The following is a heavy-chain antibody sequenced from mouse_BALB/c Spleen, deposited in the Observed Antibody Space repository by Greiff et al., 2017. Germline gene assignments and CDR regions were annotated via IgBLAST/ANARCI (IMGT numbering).Heavy chain of an antibody. V-gene: IGHV1-5*01. CDR3: TRKRDGYFYFDY. CDR2: IYPGNSDT. Sequence: SGTVLARPGASVKMSCKASGYSFTSYWMHWVKQRPGQGLEWIGAIYPGNSDTSYNQKFKGKAKLTAVTSASTAYMELSSLTNEDSAVYYCTRKRDGYFYFDYWGQGTTLTVSS. CDR1: GYSFTSYW. D-gene: IGHD2-3*01. J-gene: IGHJ2*01.